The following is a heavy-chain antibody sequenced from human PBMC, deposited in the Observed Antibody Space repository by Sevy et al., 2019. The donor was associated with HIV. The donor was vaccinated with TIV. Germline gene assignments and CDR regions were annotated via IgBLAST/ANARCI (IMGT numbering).Heavy chain of an antibody. CDR3: ASHSSGWYYGAFDI. V-gene: IGHV4-38-2*01. CDR1: GYSISSGYY. CDR2: IYHSGST. Sequence: KQSQTLSLTCAVSGYSISSGYYWGWIRQPPGKGLEWIGSIYHSGSTYYNPSLKSRVTISVDTSKNQFSLKLSSVTAADTAVYYCASHSSGWYYGAFDIWGQGTMVTVSS. D-gene: IGHD6-19*01. J-gene: IGHJ3*02.